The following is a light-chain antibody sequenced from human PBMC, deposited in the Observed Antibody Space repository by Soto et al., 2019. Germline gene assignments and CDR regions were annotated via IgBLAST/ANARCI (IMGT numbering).Light chain of an antibody. J-gene: IGLJ3*02. CDR2: GNS. Sequence: QSALTQPPSVSGAPGQRVTISCTGSSSNIGAGYDVHWYQQLPGTAPKLLIYGNSNRPSGVPDRFSRSKSGTSASLAITGLQAEDEADYYCQSYDSSLSGWVFGGGTKLTVL. CDR1: SSNIGAGYD. V-gene: IGLV1-40*01. CDR3: QSYDSSLSGWV.